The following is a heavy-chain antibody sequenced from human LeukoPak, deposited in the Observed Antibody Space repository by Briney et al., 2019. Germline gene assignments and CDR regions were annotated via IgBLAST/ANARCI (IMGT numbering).Heavy chain of an antibody. Sequence: SVKVSCKASGGTFSSYAISWVRQAPGQGLEWMGGIIPIFGTANYAQKFQGRVTITTDESTRTAYMELSSLRSEDTAEYYCARVPDSSAWTFDPWGQGTLVTVSS. V-gene: IGHV1-69*05. CDR1: GGTFSSYA. D-gene: IGHD3-22*01. CDR3: ARVPDSSAWTFDP. CDR2: IIPIFGTA. J-gene: IGHJ5*02.